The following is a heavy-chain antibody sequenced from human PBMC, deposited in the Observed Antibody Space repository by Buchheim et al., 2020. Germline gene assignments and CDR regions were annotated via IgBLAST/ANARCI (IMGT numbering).Heavy chain of an antibody. Sequence: QVQLVESGGGVVQPGTSLRLSCAASGFTFRRYGMYWVRQAPGKGLEWVAFIRSDASKEYYEDSVKGRFTISRDNSMNTLYLQMSSLRVEDTAIYYCARDGAHWEPFDYWGQGTL. D-gene: IGHD1-26*01. V-gene: IGHV3-33*01. J-gene: IGHJ4*02. CDR1: GFTFRRYG. CDR3: ARDGAHWEPFDY. CDR2: IRSDASKE.